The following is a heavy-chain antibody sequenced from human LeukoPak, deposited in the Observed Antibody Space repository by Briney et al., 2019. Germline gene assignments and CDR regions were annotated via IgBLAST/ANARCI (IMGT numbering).Heavy chain of an antibody. J-gene: IGHJ4*02. V-gene: IGHV4-39*01. CDR1: GGSISSSSYY. CDR2: IYYSGST. CDR3: ASFPVYSSPYYFDY. D-gene: IGHD6-13*01. Sequence: SETLSLTCTVSGGSISSSSYYWGWIRQPPGKGLEWIGSIYYSGSTYCNPSLKSRDTISVDTSKNQSALKLSSVTAADTAVYYCASFPVYSSPYYFDYWGQGTLVTVSS.